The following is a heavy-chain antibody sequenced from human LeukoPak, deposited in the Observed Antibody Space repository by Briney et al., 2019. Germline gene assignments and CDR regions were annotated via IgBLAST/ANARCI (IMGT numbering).Heavy chain of an antibody. CDR2: ISGSGGST. Sequence: GGSLRLSCAASGFTFSSYAMSWVRQAPGKGLEWVTAISGSGGSTYYADSVKGRFTISRDNSKNTLYLQINSLRAEDTAVYYCAKETASDFGGAVDYWGQGTLVTVSS. J-gene: IGHJ4*02. V-gene: IGHV3-23*01. D-gene: IGHD3-10*01. CDR3: AKETASDFGGAVDY. CDR1: GFTFSSYA.